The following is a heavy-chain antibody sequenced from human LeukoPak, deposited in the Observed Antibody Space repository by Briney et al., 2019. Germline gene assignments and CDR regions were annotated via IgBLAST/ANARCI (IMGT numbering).Heavy chain of an antibody. CDR3: TRVFYYGSRYYYMDV. D-gene: IGHD3-10*01. CDR1: GFTFSSYE. Sequence: PGGSLRLSCAASGFTFSSYEMNWVRQAPGKGLEWVSYISSSGSTIYYADSVKGRFTISRDNAKNSLYLQMNNLRAEDTAVYYCTRVFYYGSRYYYMDVWGKGTTVTISS. V-gene: IGHV3-48*03. J-gene: IGHJ6*03. CDR2: ISSSGSTI.